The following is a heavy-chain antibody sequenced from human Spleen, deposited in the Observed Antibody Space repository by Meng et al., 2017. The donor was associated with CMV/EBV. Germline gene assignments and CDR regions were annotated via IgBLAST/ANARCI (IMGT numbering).Heavy chain of an antibody. Sequence: GESLKISCAASGFIFRSYALSWVRQAPGKGLEWVANIREDGSSKFYADPVKGRFTISRDNAKHSLYLQMSSLRAEDTAMYYCARAGLGYCSVTSCYNDYWGPGTLVTVSS. V-gene: IGHV3-7*01. CDR2: IREDGSSK. CDR1: GFIFRSYA. J-gene: IGHJ4*02. D-gene: IGHD2-2*02. CDR3: ARAGLGYCSVTSCYNDY.